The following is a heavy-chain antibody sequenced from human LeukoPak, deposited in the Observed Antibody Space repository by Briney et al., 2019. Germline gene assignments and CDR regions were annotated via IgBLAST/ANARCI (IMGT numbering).Heavy chain of an antibody. CDR1: GFTFSSYS. V-gene: IGHV3-21*01. J-gene: IGHJ4*02. D-gene: IGHD1-26*01. CDR3: VRDAHRYSIVGATAIRDPGY. CDR2: ISSSSSYI. Sequence: GGSLRLSCAASGFTFSSYSMNWVRQAPGKGLEWVSSISSSSSYIYYADSVKGRFTISRDNAKNSLYLQMNSLRAEDTAVYYCVRDAHRYSIVGATAIRDPGYWGQGTLVTVSS.